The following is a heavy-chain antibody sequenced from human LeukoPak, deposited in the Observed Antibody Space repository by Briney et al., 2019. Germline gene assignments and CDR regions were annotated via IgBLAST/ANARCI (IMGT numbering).Heavy chain of an antibody. D-gene: IGHD3-10*01. CDR3: ARKRDSARTDGSWYFDL. CDR1: GYSFTNYW. V-gene: IGHV5-51*01. CDR2: IYPGDSDT. J-gene: IGHJ2*01. Sequence: GESLKISCKGSGYSFTNYWIGWVRQMPGKGLEWMGIIYPGDSDTRYSPSFQGHVAISVDKSISTAFLQWSSLKASDTAIYYCARKRDSARTDGSWYFDLWGRGALLTVSS.